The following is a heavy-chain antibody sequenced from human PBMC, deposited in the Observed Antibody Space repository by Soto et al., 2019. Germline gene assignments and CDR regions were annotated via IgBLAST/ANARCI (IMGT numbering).Heavy chain of an antibody. D-gene: IGHD2-15*01. CDR3: ARTCSGGSCYISHDAFDI. CDR1: GGSFSGYY. CDR2: INHSGST. J-gene: IGHJ3*02. V-gene: IGHV4-34*01. Sequence: SETLSLTCAVYGGSFSGYYWSWIRQPPGKGLEWIGEINHSGSTNYNPSLKSRVTISVDTSKNQFSLKLSSVTAADTAVYYCARTCSGGSCYISHDAFDIWGQGTMVT.